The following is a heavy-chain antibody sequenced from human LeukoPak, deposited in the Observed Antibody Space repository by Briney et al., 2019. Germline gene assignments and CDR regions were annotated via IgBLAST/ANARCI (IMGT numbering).Heavy chain of an antibody. D-gene: IGHD3-16*02. V-gene: IGHV3-21*01. CDR1: GFTFSSYS. Sequence: GGSLRLSCAASGFTFSSYSMNWVRQAPGKGLEWVSSISSSSSYIYYADSVKGRFTISRDNAKNSLYLQMNSLRAEDTAVYYCATLPSPGDYDYVWGSYRNWFDPWGQGTLVTVSS. CDR3: ATLPSPGDYDYVWGSYRNWFDP. J-gene: IGHJ5*02. CDR2: ISSSSSYI.